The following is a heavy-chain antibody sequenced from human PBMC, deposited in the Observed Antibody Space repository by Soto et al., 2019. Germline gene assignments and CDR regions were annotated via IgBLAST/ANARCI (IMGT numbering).Heavy chain of an antibody. D-gene: IGHD1-26*01. J-gene: IGHJ2*01. CDR3: ERGGSLNWYFDL. V-gene: IGHV3-74*01. CDR1: GFTFSSYW. CDR2: INSDGSST. Sequence: EVQLVESGGGLVQPGGSLRLSCAASGFTFSSYWMHWVRQAPGKGLVWVSRINSDGSSTNYADAVKGRFTISRDNAKNTLYLQMNSLRAEDTAVYYCERGGSLNWYFDLWGRGTLVTVSS.